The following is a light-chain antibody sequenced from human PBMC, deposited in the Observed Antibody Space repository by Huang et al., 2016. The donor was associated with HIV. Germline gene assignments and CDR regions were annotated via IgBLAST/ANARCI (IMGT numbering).Light chain of an antibody. J-gene: IGKJ2*01. CDR1: HSLLHSNGYNY. CDR2: LGS. Sequence: DTMMTQSPLSLPVTPGEPASISCRSSHSLLHSNGYNYLDWYLQKPGQSPQLLIYLGSNRASGVPDRFSGSGSGTDFTLKISRVEAEDVGVYYCMQALQTQYTFGQGTKLEIK. CDR3: MQALQTQYT. V-gene: IGKV2-28*01.